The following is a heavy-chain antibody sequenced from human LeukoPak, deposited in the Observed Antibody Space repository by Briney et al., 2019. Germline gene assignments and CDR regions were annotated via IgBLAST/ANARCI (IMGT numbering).Heavy chain of an antibody. CDR1: GFTFSSYG. D-gene: IGHD1-26*01. CDR3: AKDTSGSYYDYGY. J-gene: IGHJ4*02. Sequence: GGSLRLSRAASGFTFSSYGMHWVRQAPGKGLEWVALIRYDGSNKYYADSVKGRFTISRDNSKNTLYLQMNSLRAEDTAVYYCAKDTSGSYYDYGYWGQGTLVTVSS. CDR2: IRYDGSNK. V-gene: IGHV3-30*02.